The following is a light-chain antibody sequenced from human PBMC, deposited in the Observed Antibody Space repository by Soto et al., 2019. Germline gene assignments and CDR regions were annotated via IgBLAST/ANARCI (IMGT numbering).Light chain of an antibody. V-gene: IGKV3-15*01. CDR2: GAS. CDR1: QSVSSN. J-gene: IGKJ1*01. CDR3: QQYNNWPPWT. Sequence: IVMTQAPATLSVSPGERATLSCRASQSVSSNLAWYQQKPGQAPRLLIYGASTRATGIPARFSGSGSGKEFTLTISSLHSEDFAVYYCQQYNNWPPWTFCQGTKVEIK.